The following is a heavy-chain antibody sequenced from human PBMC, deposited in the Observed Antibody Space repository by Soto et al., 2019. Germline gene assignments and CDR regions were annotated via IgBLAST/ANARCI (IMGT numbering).Heavy chain of an antibody. V-gene: IGHV3-30-3*01. CDR1: GFTFSSYA. D-gene: IGHD4-17*01. Sequence: GGSLRLSCAASGFTFSSYAMHWVRQAPGKGLEWVAVISYDGSNKYYADSVKGRFTISRDNSKNTLYLQMNSLRAEDTAVYYCARDPRGAVTTEGYYYYYGMDVWGQGT. CDR3: ARDPRGAVTTEGYYYYYGMDV. J-gene: IGHJ6*02. CDR2: ISYDGSNK.